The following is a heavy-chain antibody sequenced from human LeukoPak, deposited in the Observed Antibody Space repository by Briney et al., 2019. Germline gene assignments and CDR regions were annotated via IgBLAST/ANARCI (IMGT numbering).Heavy chain of an antibody. CDR2: VSGSGGTI. CDR3: AKDLGNDYYSYYFDY. D-gene: IGHD3-22*01. J-gene: IGHJ4*02. Sequence: PGGSLRLSCAASGFTFSSYAMSWVRQAPGKGLEWLSSVSGSGGTIYYTASVKGRFTISRDNSKDTLYLQMNSLRAEETAVYYCAKDLGNDYYSYYFDYWGQGTQVTVSS. CDR1: GFTFSSYA. V-gene: IGHV3-23*01.